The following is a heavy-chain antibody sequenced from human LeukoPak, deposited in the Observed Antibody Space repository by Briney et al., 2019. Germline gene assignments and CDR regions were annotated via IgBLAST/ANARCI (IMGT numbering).Heavy chain of an antibody. CDR2: ISYDGSNK. V-gene: IGHV3-30-3*01. Sequence: GGSLRLSCAASGFTFSSYAMHWVRQAPGKGLEWVAVISYDGSNKYYADSVKGRFTISRDNSKNTLYLQMNSLRAEDTAVYYCARDWVYHFDYWGQGTLVTVSS. J-gene: IGHJ4*02. D-gene: IGHD5/OR15-5a*01. CDR3: ARDWVYHFDY. CDR1: GFTFSSYA.